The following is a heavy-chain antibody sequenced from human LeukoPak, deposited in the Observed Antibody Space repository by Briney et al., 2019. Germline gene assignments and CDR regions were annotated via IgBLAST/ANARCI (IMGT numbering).Heavy chain of an antibody. D-gene: IGHD6-19*01. Sequence: SETLSLTCTVSGGSISSYYWGWIRQPPGKGLEWIGSMYHSGSTYYNPSLMSRVTISVDKSKNQFSLRLTSMTAADTAVYYCARRDYSSGLNWFDPWGQGTLVTVSS. CDR1: GGSISSYY. V-gene: IGHV4-39*01. CDR2: MYHSGST. J-gene: IGHJ5*02. CDR3: ARRDYSSGLNWFDP.